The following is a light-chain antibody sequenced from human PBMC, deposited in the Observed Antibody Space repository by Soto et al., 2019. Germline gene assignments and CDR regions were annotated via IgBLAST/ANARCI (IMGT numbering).Light chain of an antibody. Sequence: QSVLTQPPSASGTPGQRVTISCSGTSSSIESNYVYWYQQLPGTAPRLLIYRNNQRPSGVPDRFSGSKSGTSAPLAISALRSEDEADYYCTVWDDILRGRLFGGGTQLTVL. V-gene: IGLV1-47*01. J-gene: IGLJ2*01. CDR2: RNN. CDR1: SSSIESNY. CDR3: TVWDDILRGRL.